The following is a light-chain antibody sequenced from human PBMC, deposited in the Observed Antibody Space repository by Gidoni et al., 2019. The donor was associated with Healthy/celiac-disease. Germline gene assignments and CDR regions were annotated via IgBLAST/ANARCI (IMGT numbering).Light chain of an antibody. CDR2: GNS. V-gene: IGLV1-40*01. Sequence: QSVLPPPPSVSGPPGQRVTISCTGSSSNIGAGYDVHWYQQLPGTAPKLLIYGNSNRPSGVPDRFSGSKSGTSASLAITGRQAEDEADYYCQSYDSSLSGYVFGTGTKVTVL. J-gene: IGLJ1*01. CDR1: SSNIGAGYD. CDR3: QSYDSSLSGYV.